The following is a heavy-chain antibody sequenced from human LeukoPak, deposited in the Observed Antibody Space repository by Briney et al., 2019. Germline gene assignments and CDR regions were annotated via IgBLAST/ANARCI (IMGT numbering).Heavy chain of an antibody. CDR3: ARDRYYKGFGYYFDY. CDR2: IYYSGST. V-gene: IGHV4-61*01. CDR1: GGSVSSGSYY. J-gene: IGHJ4*02. D-gene: IGHD3-22*01. Sequence: SETLSLTCTVSGGSVSSGSYYWSSIRQPPGKGLDWIRYIYYSGSTNYNPSLKSRVTISVDTSKNQFSLKLSSVTAADTAVYYCARDRYYKGFGYYFDYWGQGTLVTVSS.